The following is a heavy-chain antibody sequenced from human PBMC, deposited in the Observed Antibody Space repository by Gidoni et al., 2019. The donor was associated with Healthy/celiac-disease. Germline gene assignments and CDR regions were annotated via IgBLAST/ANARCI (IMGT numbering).Heavy chain of an antibody. Sequence: QVQLVQSGAEVKKPGASVKVSCEASGYTFTSYGTSWVRPAPGQGLEWMGWISAYNGNTNYAQKLQGRVTMPTDTSTSTAYMELRSLRSDDTAVYYCARDGPYSGYPYYYGMDVWGQGTTVTVSS. J-gene: IGHJ6*02. V-gene: IGHV1-18*01. CDR1: GYTFTSYG. CDR2: ISAYNGNT. D-gene: IGHD5-12*01. CDR3: ARDGPYSGYPYYYGMDV.